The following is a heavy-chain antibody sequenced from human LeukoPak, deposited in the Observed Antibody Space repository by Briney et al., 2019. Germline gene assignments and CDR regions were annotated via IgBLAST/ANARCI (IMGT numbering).Heavy chain of an antibody. Sequence: GASVKVSCKASGYSFTSYGISWVRQAPGQGLEWMGRISAYNGNTNYAQKLQGRVTMTTDTSTSTAYMELRSLRSDDTAVYYCARNYDQVSNDAFDIWGQGTMVTVSS. V-gene: IGHV1-18*01. D-gene: IGHD3-22*01. CDR1: GYSFTSYG. CDR2: ISAYNGNT. CDR3: ARNYDQVSNDAFDI. J-gene: IGHJ3*02.